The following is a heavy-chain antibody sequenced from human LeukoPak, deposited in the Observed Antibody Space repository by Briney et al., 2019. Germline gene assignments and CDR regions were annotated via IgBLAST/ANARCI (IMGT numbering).Heavy chain of an antibody. J-gene: IGHJ4*02. D-gene: IGHD2-2*01. Sequence: ASVKVSCKASGGTFSSYTISWVRQAPGQGLEWMGRIIPILGIANYAQKFQGRVTITADKSTSTAYMELSSLRSEDTAVYYCAIEYCSSTSCTADFDYWGQGTLVTVSS. CDR2: IIPILGIA. CDR3: AIEYCSSTSCTADFDY. V-gene: IGHV1-69*04. CDR1: GGTFSSYT.